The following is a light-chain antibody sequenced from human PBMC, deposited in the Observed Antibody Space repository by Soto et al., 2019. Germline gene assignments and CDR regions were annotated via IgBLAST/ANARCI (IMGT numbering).Light chain of an antibody. CDR1: ETVAGSY. CDR2: GAS. J-gene: IGKJ1*01. CDR3: QLYGTSPKT. V-gene: IGKV3-20*01. Sequence: ILLTQSPGTLSLSPVERATLSCRASETVAGSYLAWYQQKPGQAPRLLIHGASTRATGIADRFSGSGSGTDFTLTISRLQPEDFAVYYCQLYGTSPKTFGQGTKVDIK.